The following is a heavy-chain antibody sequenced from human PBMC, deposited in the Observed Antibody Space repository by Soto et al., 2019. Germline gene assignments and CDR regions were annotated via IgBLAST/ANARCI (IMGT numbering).Heavy chain of an antibody. CDR2: IYYSGSS. D-gene: IGHD3-22*01. CDR3: ARARYDSSGYYYFDC. CDR1: GGSISGYY. V-gene: IGHV4-59*01. Sequence: SETLSLTCTVSGGSISGYYWSWIRQPPGKGLEWIGYIYYSGSSNYNPSLKSRVTIPLDTSKNQFSLRLRTVTAADTAVYYCARARYDSSGYYYFDCWGQGTLVTVSS. J-gene: IGHJ4*02.